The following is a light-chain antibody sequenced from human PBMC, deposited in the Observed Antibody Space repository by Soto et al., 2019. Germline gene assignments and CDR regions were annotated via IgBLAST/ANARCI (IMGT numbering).Light chain of an antibody. CDR2: DAS. V-gene: IGKV3D-20*02. Sequence: EIVLTQSPGTLSLSPGEGATLSCRASQSIYTKLAWYQKKSGQAPRLLIYDASTRAYGIPDRFSGSGSGTDFSLTISRLEPEDFAVYYCQHRSNWPLTFGGGTKVDIK. J-gene: IGKJ4*01. CDR3: QHRSNWPLT. CDR1: QSIYTK.